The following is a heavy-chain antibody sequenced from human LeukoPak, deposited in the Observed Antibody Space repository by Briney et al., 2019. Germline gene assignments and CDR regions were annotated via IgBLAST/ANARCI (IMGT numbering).Heavy chain of an antibody. CDR1: GGSISSYY. J-gene: IGHJ4*02. Sequence: PSETLSLTCTVSGGSISSYYWSWIRQPAGKGLEWIGRIYTSGSTNYNPSLKSRVTISVDTSKNQFSLKLSSVTAADTAVYYCARGRIQLWSGAFDYWGQGTLVTVSS. CDR3: ARGRIQLWSGAFDY. CDR2: IYTSGST. V-gene: IGHV4-4*07. D-gene: IGHD5-18*01.